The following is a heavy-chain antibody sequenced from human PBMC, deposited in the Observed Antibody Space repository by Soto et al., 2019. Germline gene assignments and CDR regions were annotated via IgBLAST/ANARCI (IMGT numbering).Heavy chain of an antibody. Sequence: EVQLLESGGGLVQPGGSLRLSCAASGFTFSSYAMRWVRQAPVKGLEWVSAISGSGDSTYYADSVKGRFTISRDNSKNTLYLQMNSLRAEATAVYYCARRGSGSYYDYWGQGTLVTVSS. D-gene: IGHD1-26*01. CDR2: ISGSGDST. CDR3: ARRGSGSYYDY. CDR1: GFTFSSYA. V-gene: IGHV3-23*01. J-gene: IGHJ4*02.